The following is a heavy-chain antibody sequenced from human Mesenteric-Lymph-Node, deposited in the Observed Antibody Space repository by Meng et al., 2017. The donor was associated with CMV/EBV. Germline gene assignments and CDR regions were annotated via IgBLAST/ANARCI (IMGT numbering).Heavy chain of an antibody. J-gene: IGHJ4*02. Sequence: SETLSLTCTVSGGSISSSSYYWGWIRQPPGKGLEWIGSIYYSGSTYYNPSLKSRVTISVDTSKNQFSLKLSSVTAADTAVYYCASLESYTKADYWGQGTLVTVSS. V-gene: IGHV4-39*01. D-gene: IGHD2-2*02. CDR2: IYYSGST. CDR3: ASLESYTKADY. CDR1: GGSISSSSYY.